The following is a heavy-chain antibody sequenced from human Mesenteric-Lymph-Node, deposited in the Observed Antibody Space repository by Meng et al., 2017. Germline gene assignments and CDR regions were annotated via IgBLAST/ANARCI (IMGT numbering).Heavy chain of an antibody. CDR2: INTDGSDT. CDR3: TRDIRLGDCSGGSCPVFDS. V-gene: IGHV3-74*01. Sequence: GGSLRLSCVASGFTFSSLWMHWVRQVPGKGLVWVSRINTDGSDTAYADSVKGRFTISRDNSKNTVYLQMNSLRAEDTAVYYCTRDIRLGDCSGGSCPVFDSWGQGTLVTVSS. J-gene: IGHJ5*01. D-gene: IGHD2-15*01. CDR1: GFTFSSLW.